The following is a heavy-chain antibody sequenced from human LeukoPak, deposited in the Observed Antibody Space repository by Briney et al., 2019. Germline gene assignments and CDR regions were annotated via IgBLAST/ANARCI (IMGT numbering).Heavy chain of an antibody. V-gene: IGHV3-23*01. CDR1: GFTFSSYA. Sequence: GGSLRLSCAASGFTFSSYAMSWVRQAPGKGLEWVSGISGSGGSTYYADSVKGRFTISRDNSKDTLYLQMNSLRAEDTAVYYCARDLYGSGSYYKGYYYYGMDVWGQGTTVTVSS. D-gene: IGHD3-10*01. CDR3: ARDLYGSGSYYKGYYYYGMDV. CDR2: ISGSGGST. J-gene: IGHJ6*02.